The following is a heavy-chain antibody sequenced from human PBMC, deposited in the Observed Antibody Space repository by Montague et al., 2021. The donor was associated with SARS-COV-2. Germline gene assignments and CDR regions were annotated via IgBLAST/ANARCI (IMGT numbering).Heavy chain of an antibody. J-gene: IGHJ3*02. CDR2: ISDIGST. D-gene: IGHD2-15*01. CDR3: VRERECSGGSCYGPDDDAFDN. Sequence: SETLSLTCAVYGGSFNGYYWNWVRQPPGKGLEWIGEISDIGSTTYNPSLESRLTTSVDRSKNQFSLRLTSVTAADTAVYYCVRERECSGGSCYGPDDDAFDNWGQGTMVTVSS. CDR1: GGSFNGYY. V-gene: IGHV4-34*01.